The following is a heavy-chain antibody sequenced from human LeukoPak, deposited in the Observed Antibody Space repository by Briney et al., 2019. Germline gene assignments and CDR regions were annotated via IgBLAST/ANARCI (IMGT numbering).Heavy chain of an antibody. J-gene: IGHJ6*02. V-gene: IGHV1-2*04. D-gene: IGHD3-22*01. CDR2: INPNSGGT. CDR3: ARDPLRYYDSSGYPHYYYYYGMDV. Sequence: ASVKVSCKASGYTFTSYFMHWVRQAPGQGLEWMGWINPNSGGTNYAQKFQGWVTMTRDTSISTAYMELSRLRSDDTAVYYCARDPLRYYDSSGYPHYYYYYGMDVWGQGTTVTVSS. CDR1: GYTFTSYF.